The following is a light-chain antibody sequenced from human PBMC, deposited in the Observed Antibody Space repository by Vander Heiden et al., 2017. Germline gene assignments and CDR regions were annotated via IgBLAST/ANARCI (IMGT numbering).Light chain of an antibody. CDR1: QSISSY. Sequence: EIQMTPSPSSLSASVGDRVTITCRASQSISSYLNWYQQKPGKAPKLLIYAASSLQSGVPSRFSGSGSGTDFTLTISSLQPEDFATYYCQQSYSTPLTFGGGTKVEIK. J-gene: IGKJ4*01. V-gene: IGKV1-39*01. CDR3: QQSYSTPLT. CDR2: AAS.